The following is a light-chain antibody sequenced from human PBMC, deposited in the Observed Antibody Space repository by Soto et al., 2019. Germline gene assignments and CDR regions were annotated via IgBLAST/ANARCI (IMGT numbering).Light chain of an antibody. J-gene: IGKJ1*01. CDR2: KAS. CDR3: QRYNNLWA. V-gene: IGKV1-5*03. CDR1: QSISRW. Sequence: DIQMTQSPSTLSASVGDRVTITCRASQSISRWLAWYQHRPGKAPKLLIYKASILESGVASRFSGSGSGTEFTITITSLQPDDFAIYYCQRYNNLWAFGPGTKVQIK.